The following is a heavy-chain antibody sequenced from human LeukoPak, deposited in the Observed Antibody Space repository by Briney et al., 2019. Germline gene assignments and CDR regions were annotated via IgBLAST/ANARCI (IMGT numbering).Heavy chain of an antibody. CDR2: INPSGRST. Sequence: ASVKVSCKAPGYTFTNYYMHWVRQAPGQGLEWMGIINPSGRSTTYVQQFQGRVTMTRDMSTSTVYMELSSLRSEDTAVHYCARGRNYYDSSDYYEGDAFDIWGQGTVVTVSS. J-gene: IGHJ3*02. CDR3: ARGRNYYDSSDYYEGDAFDI. CDR1: GYTFTNYY. V-gene: IGHV1-46*01. D-gene: IGHD3-22*01.